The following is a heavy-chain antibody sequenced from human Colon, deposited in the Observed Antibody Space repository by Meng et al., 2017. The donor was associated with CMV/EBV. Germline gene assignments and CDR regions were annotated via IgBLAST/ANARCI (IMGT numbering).Heavy chain of an antibody. V-gene: IGHV3-33*01. J-gene: IGHJ4*02. CDR3: HLRGAGYCSSTSCWTFDY. CDR2: LWYDGSNK. Sequence: TFSSYGMHWVRPAPGKGLEWVAVLWYDGSNKYYADSVKGRFTISRDNSKNTLYLQMNSLRAEDTAVYYCHLRGAGYCSSTSCWTFDYWGQGTLVTVSS. D-gene: IGHD2-2*01. CDR1: TFSSYG.